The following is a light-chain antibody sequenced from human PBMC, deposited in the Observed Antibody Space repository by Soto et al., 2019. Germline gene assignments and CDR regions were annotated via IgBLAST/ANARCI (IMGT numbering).Light chain of an antibody. CDR2: ASS. CDR1: QEISPF. V-gene: IGKV1-8*01. J-gene: IGKJ1*01. CDR3: QQYYQYPRT. Sequence: AVRVTQSPSSISASTGDRVTITCRASQEISPFLAWYQQRPGKAPNLLVYASSTLKSGVPSRFNGSGSGTDFTLTISNLQSEGSATYFCQQYYQYPRTFGQGTKVEIK.